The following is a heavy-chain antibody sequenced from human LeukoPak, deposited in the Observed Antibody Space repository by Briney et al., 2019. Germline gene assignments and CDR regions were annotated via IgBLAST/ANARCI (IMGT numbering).Heavy chain of an antibody. Sequence: SETLSLTCTVSGGSISSSSYYWGWIRQPPGKGLEWIGSIYYSGSTYYNPSLKSRVTISVDTSKNQFSLKLGSVTAADTAVYYCASRLGLWLRYWGQGTLVTVSS. CDR3: ASRLGLWLRY. CDR2: IYYSGST. CDR1: GGSISSSSYY. J-gene: IGHJ4*02. V-gene: IGHV4-39*01. D-gene: IGHD5-18*01.